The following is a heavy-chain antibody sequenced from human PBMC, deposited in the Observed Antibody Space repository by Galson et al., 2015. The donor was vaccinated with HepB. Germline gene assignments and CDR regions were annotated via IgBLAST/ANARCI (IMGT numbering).Heavy chain of an antibody. CDR2: FDPEDGET. J-gene: IGHJ4*02. D-gene: IGHD3-22*01. CDR1: GYTLTELS. V-gene: IGHV1-24*01. Sequence: SVKVSCKVSGYTLTELSMHWVRQAPGKGLEWMGGFDPEDGETIYAQKFQGRVTMIEDTSTDTAYMELSSLRSEDTAVYYCATVGYYDSSGYFDYWGQGTLVTVSS. CDR3: ATVGYYDSSGYFDY.